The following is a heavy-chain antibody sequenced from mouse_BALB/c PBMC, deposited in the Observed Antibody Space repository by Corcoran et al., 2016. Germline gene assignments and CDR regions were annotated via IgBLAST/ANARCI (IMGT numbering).Heavy chain of an antibody. CDR3: AREPYAMDY. D-gene: IGHD6-1*01. J-gene: IGHJ4*01. V-gene: IGHV9-3-1*01. CDR2: INTYTGEP. CDR1: GYTFTNYG. Sequence: QIQLVRSGPELKKPGETVKISCKASGYTFTNYGMNWVKQAPAKGLKWMGWINTYTGEPTYADDFKGRFAFSLETSASTAYLQINNLKNEDTATYFCAREPYAMDYWGQGTSVTVSS.